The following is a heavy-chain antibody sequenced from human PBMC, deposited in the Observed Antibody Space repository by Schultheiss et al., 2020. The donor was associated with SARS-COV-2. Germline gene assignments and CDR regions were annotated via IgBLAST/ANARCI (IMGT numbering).Heavy chain of an antibody. J-gene: IGHJ6*02. D-gene: IGHD3-3*01. V-gene: IGHV1-2*02. CDR2: INPNSGGT. CDR1: GYTFTGYY. Sequence: ASVKVSCKASGYTFTGYYMHWVRQAPGQGLEWMGWINPNSGGTNYAQKFQGRVTMTRDTSISTAYMELSRLRSDDTAMYYCAREYSNDFWSGTSMDVWGQGTTVTVAS. CDR3: AREYSNDFWSGTSMDV.